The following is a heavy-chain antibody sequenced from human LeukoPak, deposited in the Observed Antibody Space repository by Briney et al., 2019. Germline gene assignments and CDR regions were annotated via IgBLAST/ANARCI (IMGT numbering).Heavy chain of an antibody. D-gene: IGHD3-10*01. V-gene: IGHV5-51*01. Sequence: GESLKISCKGPGYSFSDYWIGWVRQMPGKGLEWMGIIYPGDSDTRYSPSFQGQVTISADKSISTAYLQWSSLKASDTAMYYCARLDEVAGPRRGVMGYWGQGTLVTVSS. CDR1: GYSFSDYW. J-gene: IGHJ4*02. CDR3: ARLDEVAGPRRGVMGY. CDR2: IYPGDSDT.